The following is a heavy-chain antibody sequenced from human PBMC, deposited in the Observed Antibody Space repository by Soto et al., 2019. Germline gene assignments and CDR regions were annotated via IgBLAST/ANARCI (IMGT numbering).Heavy chain of an antibody. D-gene: IGHD6-19*01. CDR3: ARLRQGVAVAGTIWFDP. Sequence: SETLSLTCTVSGGSISSSSYYWGWIRQPPGEGLEWIGSIYYSGSTYYNPSLKSRVTISVDTSKNQFSLKLSSVTAADTAVYYCARLRQGVAVAGTIWFDPWGQGTLVTVSS. CDR1: GGSISSSSYY. J-gene: IGHJ5*02. CDR2: IYYSGST. V-gene: IGHV4-39*01.